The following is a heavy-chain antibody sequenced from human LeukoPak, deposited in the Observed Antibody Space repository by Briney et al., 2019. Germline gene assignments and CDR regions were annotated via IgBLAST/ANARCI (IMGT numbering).Heavy chain of an antibody. CDR3: ARERSSGSYTD. V-gene: IGHV3-66*01. D-gene: IGHD1-26*01. J-gene: IGHJ4*02. CDR2: IYSGGST. Sequence: GGSLRLSCAASGFTVSSNYMSWVRQAPGKGLEWVSVIYSGGSTYYADSVKGRFTISRDNSKNTLYLQMNSLRAEDTAVYYCARERSSGSYTDWGQGTLVTVSS. CDR1: GFTVSSNY.